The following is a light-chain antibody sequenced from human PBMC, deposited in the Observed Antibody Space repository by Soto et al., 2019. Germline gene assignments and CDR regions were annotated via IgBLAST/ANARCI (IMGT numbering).Light chain of an antibody. Sequence: DTQMTQSPSSLSVPVGGRVTVTCRASHSIVNNLNWYQQKPGKAPKVLIYGASSLQSGVPSRFSGNGSGTDFTLTISGLRPEDIGTYYCQQAFTTPPTFGQGTKVDIK. CDR2: GAS. CDR1: HSIVNN. CDR3: QQAFTTPPT. J-gene: IGKJ1*01. V-gene: IGKV1-39*01.